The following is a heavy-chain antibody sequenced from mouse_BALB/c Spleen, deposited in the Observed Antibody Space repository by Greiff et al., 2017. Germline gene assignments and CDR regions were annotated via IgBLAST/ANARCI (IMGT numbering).Heavy chain of an antibody. V-gene: IGHV1-18*01. J-gene: IGHJ1*01. CDR2: INPNNGGT. CDR1: GYTFTEYT. CDR3: ARDGNYPRYFDV. D-gene: IGHD2-1*01. Sequence: EVQRVESGPELVKPGASVKISCKTSGYTFTEYTMHWVKQSHGKSLEWIGGINPNNGGTSYNQKFKGKATLTVDKSSSTAYMELRSLTSEDSAVYYCARDGNYPRYFDVWGAGTTVTVSS.